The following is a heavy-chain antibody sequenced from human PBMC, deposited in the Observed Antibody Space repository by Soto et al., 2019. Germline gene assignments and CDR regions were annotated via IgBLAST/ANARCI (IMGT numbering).Heavy chain of an antibody. CDR1: GGTFSSYT. Sequence: QVQLVQSGAEVKKPGSSVKVSCKASGGTFSSYTISWVRQAPGQGLEWMGRIIPILGIANYAQKFQGRVTITADKSTSTAYMELSSLRSEDTAVYYCARDGYSGSYSVYWGQGTLVTVSS. CDR2: IIPILGIA. V-gene: IGHV1-69*08. D-gene: IGHD1-26*01. CDR3: ARDGYSGSYSVY. J-gene: IGHJ4*02.